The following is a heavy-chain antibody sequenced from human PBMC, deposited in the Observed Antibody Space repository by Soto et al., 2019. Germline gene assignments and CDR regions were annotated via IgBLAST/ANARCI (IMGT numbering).Heavy chain of an antibody. CDR2: INHSGST. V-gene: IGHV4-34*01. Sequence: SETLSITCAVYGGSFSGYYWSWIRQPPGKGLEWIGEINHSGSTNYNPSLKSRVTISVDTSKNQFSLKLSSVTAADTAVYYCARDYGGYCSSTSCYFPYYYYYGMDVWGQGTTVTVSS. CDR3: ARDYGGYCSSTSCYFPYYYYYGMDV. CDR1: GGSFSGYY. J-gene: IGHJ6*02. D-gene: IGHD2-2*01.